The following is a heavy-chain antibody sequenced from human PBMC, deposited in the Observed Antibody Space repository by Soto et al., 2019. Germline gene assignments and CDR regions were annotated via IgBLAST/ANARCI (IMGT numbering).Heavy chain of an antibody. CDR2: IYYSGST. CDR3: AREGLVRSDAFDI. V-gene: IGHV4-59*01. Sequence: SETLSLTCTVSGGSISSYYWSWIRQPPGKGLEWIGYIYYSGSTNYNPSIKSRVTISVDKSKNQFSLKLSSMTAADTAVYYCAREGLVRSDAFDIWGQGTMVTVSS. CDR1: GGSISSYY. J-gene: IGHJ3*02. D-gene: IGHD6-13*01.